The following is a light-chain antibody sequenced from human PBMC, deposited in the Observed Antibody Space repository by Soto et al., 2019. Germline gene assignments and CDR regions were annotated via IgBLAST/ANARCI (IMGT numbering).Light chain of an antibody. J-gene: IGKJ1*01. Sequence: DIQMTQSPSSLSASVGDRVTITCRTSKGISNYLAWFQQKPGQAPKSLIYAASSLQSGVPSKFSGSGSGTDFTLTISSLQPEDFATYYCQQYNSYPRTFGQGTKVEIK. V-gene: IGKV1-16*02. CDR1: KGISNY. CDR2: AAS. CDR3: QQYNSYPRT.